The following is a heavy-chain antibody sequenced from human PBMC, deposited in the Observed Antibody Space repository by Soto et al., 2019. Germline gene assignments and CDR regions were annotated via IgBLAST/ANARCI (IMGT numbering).Heavy chain of an antibody. CDR3: ARGLNSNYSMNWLDT. Sequence: PGESLKISCPTSGYSFTTYWIAWVRQMPGKGLEWMGVVYPGDSDTKYSPSFQGHVTISADRSSSTAFLQWSSLKASDTAVYYCARGLNSNYSMNWLDTWGQCTLVTVSS. V-gene: IGHV5-51*01. CDR2: VYPGDSDT. J-gene: IGHJ5*02. D-gene: IGHD4-4*01. CDR1: GYSFTTYW.